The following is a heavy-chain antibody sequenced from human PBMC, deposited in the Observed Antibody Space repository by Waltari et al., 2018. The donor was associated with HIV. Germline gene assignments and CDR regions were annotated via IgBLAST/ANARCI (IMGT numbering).Heavy chain of an antibody. CDR3: ARDRSSSWYGKDYYYFGMDV. J-gene: IGHJ6*02. CDR1: GFTFSREG. CDR2: IWYDGSNK. D-gene: IGHD6-13*01. V-gene: IGHV3-33*08. Sequence: QVQVVQSGGGVVQPGRSLRLSCAGAGFTFSREGMTWVRQAPGKGLEGVALIWYDGSNKYYADSVKGRFAISRDNSKNTVYLQMNSLRAEDTAVYYCARDRSSSWYGKDYYYFGMDVWGQGTTVTVSS.